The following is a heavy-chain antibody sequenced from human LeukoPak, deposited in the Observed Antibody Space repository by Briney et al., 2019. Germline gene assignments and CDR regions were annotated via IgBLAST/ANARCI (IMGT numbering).Heavy chain of an antibody. J-gene: IGHJ3*02. CDR2: FDPEDGET. V-gene: IGHV1-24*01. Sequence: ASVKVSCKVSVYTLTELFMHWVGQAAGKEREGMGGFDPEDGETIYAQKLQGRVTMTEDTSTDTAYMELSSLRSEDTALYSCATDRAKYHHDAFDIWGQGTMVTVSS. D-gene: IGHD2-2*01. CDR3: ATDRAKYHHDAFDI. CDR1: VYTLTELF.